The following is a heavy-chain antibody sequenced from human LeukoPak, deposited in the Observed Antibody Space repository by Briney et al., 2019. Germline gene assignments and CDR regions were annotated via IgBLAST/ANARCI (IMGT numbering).Heavy chain of an antibody. J-gene: IGHJ6*03. Sequence: GGSLRLSCAASGFTFSSYSMNWVRPAPGKGLEWVSSITSSSTYIYYADSVKGRFTISRDNAKNSLYLQMNSLRAEDSAIYYCARDPYSGNYGAYYYYYMDVWGKGTTVTISS. CDR3: ARDPYSGNYGAYYYYYMDV. V-gene: IGHV3-21*01. CDR2: ITSSSTYI. CDR1: GFTFSSYS. D-gene: IGHD1-26*01.